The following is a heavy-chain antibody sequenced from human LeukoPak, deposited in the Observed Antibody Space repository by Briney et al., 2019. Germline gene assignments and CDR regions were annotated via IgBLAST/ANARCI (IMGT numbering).Heavy chain of an antibody. CDR1: GYTFRNSG. J-gene: IGHJ4*02. CDR3: ARAFGYCSSTSCYSFDY. V-gene: IGHV1-18*01. CDR2: IYPYNGNT. D-gene: IGHD2-2*01. Sequence: ASVKVSCKASGYTFRNSGITWVRQAPGQGLEWMGWIYPYNGNTNYIQKFQGRVTITADKSTSTAYMELSSLRSEDTAVYYCARAFGYCSSTSCYSFDYWGQGTLVTVSS.